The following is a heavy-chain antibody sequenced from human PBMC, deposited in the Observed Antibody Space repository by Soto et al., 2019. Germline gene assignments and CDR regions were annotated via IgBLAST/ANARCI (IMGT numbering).Heavy chain of an antibody. J-gene: IGHJ4*02. CDR3: AKARYYDSTGYLYYFDY. Sequence: HPGGSLRLSCAASGFTFSSYWMSWVRQAPGQGLEWVSSITGSGDYTYYADSVKGRFTISRDNSKNTLYLQMNSLRAEDTAVYYCAKARYYDSTGYLYYFDYWGQGTLVTVSS. D-gene: IGHD3-22*01. V-gene: IGHV3-23*01. CDR2: ITGSGDYT. CDR1: GFTFSSYW.